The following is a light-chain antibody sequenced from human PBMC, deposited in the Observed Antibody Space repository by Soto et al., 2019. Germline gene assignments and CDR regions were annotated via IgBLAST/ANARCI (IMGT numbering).Light chain of an antibody. Sequence: QSALTQPASVSGSPGQSITISCTGTSSDVGGYNYVSWYQQHPGKAPKLMIYEVSNRPSGVPDRFSGSQSGNTASLTVSGLQAEDEADYYCSSYAGSNNYVFGTGTKVTVL. CDR2: EVS. CDR3: SSYAGSNNYV. J-gene: IGLJ1*01. V-gene: IGLV2-8*01. CDR1: SSDVGGYNY.